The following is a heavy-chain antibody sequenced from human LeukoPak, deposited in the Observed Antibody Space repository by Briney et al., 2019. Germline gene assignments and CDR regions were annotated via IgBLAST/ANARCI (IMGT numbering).Heavy chain of an antibody. J-gene: IGHJ4*02. CDR1: SYTFTSYG. CDR2: ISAYNGNT. V-gene: IGHV1-18*01. CDR3: ARGQYDFWSGQSPLDY. Sequence: ASVKVSCKASSYTFTSYGISWVRQAPGQGLEWMGWISAYNGNTNYAQKLQGRVTMTTDTSTSTAYMELRSLRPDDTAVYYCARGQYDFWSGQSPLDYWGQGTLVTVSS. D-gene: IGHD3-3*01.